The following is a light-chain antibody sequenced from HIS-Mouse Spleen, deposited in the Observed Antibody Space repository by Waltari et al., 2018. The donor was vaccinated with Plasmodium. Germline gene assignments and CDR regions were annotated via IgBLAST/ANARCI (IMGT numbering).Light chain of an antibody. CDR2: DAS. Sequence: EIVLTQSPATLSLSPGERATLSCRASQSVSSYFAWYQQNPGQAPRLLLYDASNRATGIPARFSGSGSGTDFTLTISSLEPEDFAVYYCQQRSNWPRVLTFGGGTKVEIK. CDR3: QQRSNWPRVLT. V-gene: IGKV3-11*01. J-gene: IGKJ4*01. CDR1: QSVSSY.